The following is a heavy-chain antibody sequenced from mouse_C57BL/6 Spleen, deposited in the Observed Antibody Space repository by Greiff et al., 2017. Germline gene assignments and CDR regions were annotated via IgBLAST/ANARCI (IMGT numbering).Heavy chain of an antibody. J-gene: IGHJ2*01. Sequence: EVQVVESGAELVKPGASVKLSCTASGFNIKDYYMHWVKQRTEQGLEWIGRIDPEDGEPKYAPKFQGKATITADTSSNTAYLQLSSLTSEDTAVYYCARDSSGSLDYWGQGTTLTVSS. CDR3: ARDSSGSLDY. CDR2: IDPEDGEP. D-gene: IGHD3-2*02. V-gene: IGHV14-2*01. CDR1: GFNIKDYY.